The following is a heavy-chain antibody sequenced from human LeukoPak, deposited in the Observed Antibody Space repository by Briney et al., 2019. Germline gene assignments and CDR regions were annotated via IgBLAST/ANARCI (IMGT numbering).Heavy chain of an antibody. Sequence: SETLSLTCTVSGGSISSGDYYWNWIRQPAGRGLEWIGRIYTSGTSIYNPSLESRVTISMDTSQNQFSVNLSGVTATDTAVYYCARDRGYRANERNWYFDSWGRGTPVTVSS. CDR1: GGSISSGDYY. D-gene: IGHD5-12*01. CDR2: IYTSGTS. J-gene: IGHJ2*01. CDR3: ARDRGYRANERNWYFDS. V-gene: IGHV4-61*02.